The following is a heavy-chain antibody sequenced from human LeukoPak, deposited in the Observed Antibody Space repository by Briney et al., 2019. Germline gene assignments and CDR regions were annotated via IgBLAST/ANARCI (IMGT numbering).Heavy chain of an antibody. CDR3: ARDAPSSYPDAFDI. V-gene: IGHV4-4*07. CDR1: GGSISSYY. J-gene: IGHJ3*02. D-gene: IGHD3-10*01. CDR2: IYTSGST. Sequence: PSETLSLTCTVSGGSISSYYWSWIRQPARKGLEWIGRIYTSGSTNYNPSLKSRVTMSVDTSKNQFSLKLSSVTAADTAVYYCARDAPSSYPDAFDIWGQGTMVSVSS.